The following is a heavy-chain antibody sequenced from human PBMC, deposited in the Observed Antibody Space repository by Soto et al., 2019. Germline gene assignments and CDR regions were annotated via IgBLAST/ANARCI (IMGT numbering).Heavy chain of an antibody. CDR2: IWYDGSKK. CDR3: ARGRGGSYGGTSGHFDI. Sequence: QVQLVESGGGVVQPGTSLRLFCEASGFTFSGFGMHWVRQAPGKGREWVAVIWYDGSKKYYADCVKGRFTISRDNSKNALYLQMNSLRAEYTAVYYLARGRGGSYGGTSGHFDIWGQGTLVTVSS. J-gene: IGHJ3*02. CDR1: GFTFSGFG. D-gene: IGHD4-17*01. V-gene: IGHV3-33*01.